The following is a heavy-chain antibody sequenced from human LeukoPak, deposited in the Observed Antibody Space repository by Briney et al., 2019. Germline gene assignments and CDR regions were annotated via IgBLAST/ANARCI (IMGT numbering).Heavy chain of an antibody. Sequence: PGGSLTLSCAAPGFTFSSYWMSWVRQAPGKGLEWVANIKQDGSEKYYVDSVKGRFTISRDNAKNSLYLQMNSLRAEDTAVYYCASHPGLVVGYWGQGTLVTVSS. J-gene: IGHJ4*02. CDR1: GFTFSSYW. V-gene: IGHV3-7*01. CDR3: ASHPGLVVGY. CDR2: IKQDGSEK. D-gene: IGHD6-6*01.